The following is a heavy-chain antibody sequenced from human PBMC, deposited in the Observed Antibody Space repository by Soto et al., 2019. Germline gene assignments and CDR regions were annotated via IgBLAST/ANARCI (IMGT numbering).Heavy chain of an antibody. D-gene: IGHD3-22*01. CDR2: ISGSGVST. V-gene: IGHV3-23*01. CDR1: GFTFSSYA. CDR3: ARSHLYYDSSGYPDY. J-gene: IGHJ4*02. Sequence: GGSLRLSCAASGFTFSSYAMSWVRQAPGKGLEWVSAISGSGVSTYYADSVKGRFTISRDNSKNTLYLQMNSLRAEDTAVYYCARSHLYYDSSGYPDYWGQGTLVTVSS.